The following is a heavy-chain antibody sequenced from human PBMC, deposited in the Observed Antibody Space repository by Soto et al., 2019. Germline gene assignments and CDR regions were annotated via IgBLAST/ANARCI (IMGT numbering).Heavy chain of an antibody. D-gene: IGHD3-10*01. J-gene: IGHJ4*02. CDR3: ARHQMVRGANFDY. Sequence: SETLSLTCTVSGGSISSSSYYWGWIRQPPGKGLEWIGSIYYSGGTYYNPSLKSRVTISVDTSKNQFSLKLSSVTAADTAVYYCARHQMVRGANFDYWGQGTLVTVSS. CDR2: IYYSGGT. V-gene: IGHV4-39*01. CDR1: GGSISSSSYY.